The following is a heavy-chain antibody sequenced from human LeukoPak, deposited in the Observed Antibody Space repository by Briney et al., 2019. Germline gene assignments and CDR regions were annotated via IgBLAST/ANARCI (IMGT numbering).Heavy chain of an antibody. Sequence: INHSGSTNYNPSLKSRVTISVDTSKNQFSLKLSSVTAADTAVYYCARRYCSGGSCSGSYFDYWGQGTLVTVSS. CDR2: INHSGST. D-gene: IGHD2-15*01. J-gene: IGHJ4*02. CDR3: ARRYCSGGSCSGSYFDY. V-gene: IGHV4-34*01.